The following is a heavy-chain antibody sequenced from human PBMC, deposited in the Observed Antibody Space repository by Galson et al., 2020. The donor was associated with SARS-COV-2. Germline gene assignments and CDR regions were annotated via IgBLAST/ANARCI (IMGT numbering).Heavy chain of an antibody. J-gene: IGHJ2*01. D-gene: IGHD3-16*01. CDR2: LSSDGNNQ. CDR3: AKPDNPAYPFFGV. CDR1: GFTVNNYD. Sequence: GGSLRLSCAVSGFTVNNYDMHWVRQAPGKGLEWVAVLSSDGNNQYYADSVKGRFTISRDNSRNTLSLQLNSLRTEDTAAYYCAKPDNPAYPFFGVWGRGTLVTVSS. V-gene: IGHV3-30*18.